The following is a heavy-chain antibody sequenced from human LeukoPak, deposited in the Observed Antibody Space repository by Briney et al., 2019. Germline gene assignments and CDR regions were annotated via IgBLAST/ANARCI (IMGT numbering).Heavy chain of an antibody. CDR1: GLTFSSYW. CDR2: IKQDGGEK. Sequence: GGALRLSCVASGLTFSSYWMSWVRQAPGKGLEWVANIKQDGGEKYYVDSVKGRFTISRDNAKSSLYLQMNSLRAEDTAVYYCAKDLVVVPAARGFDPWGQGTLVTVSS. CDR3: AKDLVVVPAARGFDP. D-gene: IGHD2-2*01. J-gene: IGHJ5*02. V-gene: IGHV3-7*01.